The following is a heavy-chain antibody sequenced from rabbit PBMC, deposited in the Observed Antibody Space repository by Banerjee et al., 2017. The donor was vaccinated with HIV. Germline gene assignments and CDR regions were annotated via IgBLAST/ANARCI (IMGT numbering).Heavy chain of an antibody. J-gene: IGHJ4*01. CDR1: GFTISSYH. V-gene: IGHV1S40*01. CDR3: ARDLTGVTGWNFNL. Sequence: QSLEESGGDLVTPGGTLTLTCTASGFTISSYHMCWVRQAPGKGLEWIACIYVGSSGSTYYASWAKGRFTISKTSSTAVTLQMTSLTVADTATYFCARDLTGVTGWNFNLWGPGTLVTVS. D-gene: IGHD7-1*01. CDR2: IYVGSSGST.